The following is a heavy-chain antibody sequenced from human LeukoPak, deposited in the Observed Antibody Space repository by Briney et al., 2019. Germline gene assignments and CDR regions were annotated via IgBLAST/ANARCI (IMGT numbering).Heavy chain of an antibody. CDR3: ARSKYCSGGSCWFY. Sequence: PGGSLRLSCAASGFTFDNYAMHWVRQAPGKGLEWVSGITWNSGSIDYADSVKGRFTISRDNAKNSLYLQMNSLRSEDTAVYYCARSKYCSGGSCWFYWGQGTLVTVSS. J-gene: IGHJ4*02. D-gene: IGHD2-15*01. V-gene: IGHV3-9*01. CDR1: GFTFDNYA. CDR2: ITWNSGSI.